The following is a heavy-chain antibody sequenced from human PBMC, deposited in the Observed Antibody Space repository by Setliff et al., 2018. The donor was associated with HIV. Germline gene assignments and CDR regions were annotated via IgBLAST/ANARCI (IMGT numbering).Heavy chain of an antibody. D-gene: IGHD1-26*01. J-gene: IGHJ4*02. Sequence: SETLSLTCTVSGGSIRSTSYYWGWIRQPPGKGLEWIGSIYYSGSTYYNPSLKSRVTISVDLSKKQISLKLSSVPAADTAIYYCAIRSRLGGSSNYFDSWGQGALVTVSS. CDR2: IYYSGST. CDR3: AIRSRLGGSSNYFDS. CDR1: GGSIRSTSYY. V-gene: IGHV4-39*07.